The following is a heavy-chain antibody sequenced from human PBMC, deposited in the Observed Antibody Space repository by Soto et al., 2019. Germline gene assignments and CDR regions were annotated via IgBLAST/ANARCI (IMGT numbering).Heavy chain of an antibody. Sequence: PXEALKLSRKRAGHIFTTYWIALVLQMPGKGLEWIGIIYSVDSDVRYSPSFQGHVTIPADKSINTAYLQWSSLKASDSAMYYCERRHNWNSAEPDLWGQGTLVTVSS. CDR1: GHIFTTYW. CDR3: ERRHNWNSAEPDL. V-gene: IGHV5-51*01. CDR2: IYSVDSDV. D-gene: IGHD1-20*01. J-gene: IGHJ4*02.